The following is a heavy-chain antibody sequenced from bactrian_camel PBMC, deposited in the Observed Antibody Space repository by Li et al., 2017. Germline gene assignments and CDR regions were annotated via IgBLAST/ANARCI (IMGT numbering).Heavy chain of an antibody. CDR3: VKDRGVSGWTWDS. V-gene: IGHV3S42*01. J-gene: IGHJ6*01. Sequence: VQLVESGGGLVPIGGSLRLSCAASGFPFSTTDMSWVRQVPGKGLRWVSNIDDGVTRYADFVKGRFTMSRDDAKNTLYLQLNNLKNEDTAMYYCVKDRGVSGWTWDSWGQGTQVTVSS. D-gene: IGHD1*01. CDR1: GFPFSTTD. CDR2: IDDGVT.